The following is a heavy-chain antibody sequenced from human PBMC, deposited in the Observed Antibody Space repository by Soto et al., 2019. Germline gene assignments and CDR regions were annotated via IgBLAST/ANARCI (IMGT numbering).Heavy chain of an antibody. D-gene: IGHD7-27*01. CDR2: ISAYNGNT. Sequence: QVQLTQSGAEVKKPGASVKVSCQASGYTFINYDINWERQAPGQGFEWMGCISAYNGNTKYAQKFQGRVTIATNRSTTTAYMRLKRLSSYDTAVDYFARTMELGVECVDNWGQGTLVTGS. J-gene: IGHJ4*02. CDR3: ARTMELGVECVDN. V-gene: IGHV1-18*04. CDR1: GYTFINYD.